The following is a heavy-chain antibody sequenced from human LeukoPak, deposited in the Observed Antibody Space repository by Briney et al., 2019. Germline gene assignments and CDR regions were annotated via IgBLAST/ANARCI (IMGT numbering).Heavy chain of an antibody. V-gene: IGHV4-4*07. D-gene: IGHD6-13*01. CDR1: GGSISSYY. Sequence: SETLSLTCTVSGGSISSYYWSWIRQPAGKGLEWIGRIYTSGSTNYNPSLKSRVTMSVDTSKNQFSLKLSSVSAADTAVYYCARDGQVVPAALAIWYSSSWHAFDIWGQGTMVTVSS. CDR2: IYTSGST. CDR3: ARDGQVVPAALAIWYSSSWHAFDI. J-gene: IGHJ3*02.